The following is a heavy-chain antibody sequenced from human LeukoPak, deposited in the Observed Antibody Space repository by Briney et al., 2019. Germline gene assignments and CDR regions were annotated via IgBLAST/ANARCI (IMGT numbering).Heavy chain of an antibody. CDR1: GFTFSNYW. CDR2: INTDGSSA. CDR3: AKFSLRFLEWLPTWFDP. Sequence: PGGSLRLSCAASGFTFSNYWMHWVRQAPGKGLVWVSRINTDGSSASYADSVKGRFTVSRDNSKNTLYLQMNSLRAEDTAVYYCAKFSLRFLEWLPTWFDPWGQGTLVTVSS. J-gene: IGHJ5*02. D-gene: IGHD3-3*01. V-gene: IGHV3-74*01.